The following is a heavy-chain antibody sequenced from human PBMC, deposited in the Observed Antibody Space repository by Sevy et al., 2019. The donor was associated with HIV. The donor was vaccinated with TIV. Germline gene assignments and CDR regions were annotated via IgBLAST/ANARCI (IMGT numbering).Heavy chain of an antibody. Sequence: GGSLRLSCAASGFTFTNYGMHWVRQAPGKGLEWVSGISNSGAITYYADSVRGRFTVSRDNSKNTVYLQLNSLRAEDTVIYYCAKEWTLLSDWYGEFDYWGQGTLVTVSS. CDR2: ISNSGAIT. CDR1: GFTFTNYG. J-gene: IGHJ4*02. D-gene: IGHD6-19*01. CDR3: AKEWTLLSDWYGEFDY. V-gene: IGHV3-23*01.